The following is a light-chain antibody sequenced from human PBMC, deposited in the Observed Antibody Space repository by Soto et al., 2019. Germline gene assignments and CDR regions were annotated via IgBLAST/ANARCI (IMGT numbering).Light chain of an antibody. V-gene: IGLV2-14*01. CDR2: EVT. J-gene: IGLJ3*02. CDR1: YSDIGSNDF. Sequence: QSVLTQPASVSGSPGQSITISCTGSYSDIGSNDFVSWYRQYPGKAPELIIYEVTNRPSGVSNRFSGSKSDNMASLTISGLQAEDEADYHCSSFTSSDTRVFGGGTQLTVL. CDR3: SSFTSSDTRV.